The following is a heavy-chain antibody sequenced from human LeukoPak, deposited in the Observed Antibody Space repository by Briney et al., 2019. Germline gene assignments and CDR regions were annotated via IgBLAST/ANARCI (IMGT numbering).Heavy chain of an antibody. Sequence: ASVKVSCKASGGTFSSYAISWVRQAPGQGLEWMGGIIPIFGTANYAQKFQGRVTITADESTSTAYMELSSLRSEDTAVYYCALTLNVLRYFDWLLLDYWGQGTLVTVSS. CDR3: ALTLNVLRYFDWLLLDY. V-gene: IGHV1-69*13. CDR1: GGTFSSYA. D-gene: IGHD3-9*01. CDR2: IIPIFGTA. J-gene: IGHJ4*02.